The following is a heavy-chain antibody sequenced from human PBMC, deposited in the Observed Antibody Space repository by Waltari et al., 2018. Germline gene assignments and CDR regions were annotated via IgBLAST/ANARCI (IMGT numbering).Heavy chain of an antibody. CDR1: GGSISSHY. CDR2: IYYSGST. Sequence: QVQLQESGPGLVKPSETLSLTCTVSGGSISSHYWSWIRQPPGKGLEWIGYIYYSGSTNYNPSLKSRVTISVDTSKNQFSLKLSSVTAADTAVYYCARERGVIVVVPAARDARFNWFDPWGQGTLVTVSS. D-gene: IGHD2-2*01. J-gene: IGHJ5*02. CDR3: ARERGVIVVVPAARDARFNWFDP. V-gene: IGHV4-59*11.